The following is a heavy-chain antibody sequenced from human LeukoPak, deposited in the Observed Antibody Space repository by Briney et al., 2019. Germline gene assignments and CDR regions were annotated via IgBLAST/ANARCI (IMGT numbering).Heavy chain of an antibody. D-gene: IGHD3-3*01. CDR1: GFTFSNYW. J-gene: IGHJ3*02. CDR2: IKQDGSEK. Sequence: GGSLRLSCAASGFTFSNYWMSWVRQAPGKGLEWVANIKQDGSEKYYVDSVKGRFTISRGNAKNSLYLQMNSLRGEDTAVYYCVRVKYYDFWSGNDAFDMWGQGTMVTVSS. CDR3: VRVKYYDFWSGNDAFDM. V-gene: IGHV3-7*01.